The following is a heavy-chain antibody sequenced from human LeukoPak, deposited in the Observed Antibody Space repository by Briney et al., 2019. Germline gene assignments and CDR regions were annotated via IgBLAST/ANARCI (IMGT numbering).Heavy chain of an antibody. D-gene: IGHD2-15*01. V-gene: IGHV3-23*01. CDR3: AKDLHCSGGSCHGIDY. J-gene: IGHJ4*02. CDR2: ITASGGST. CDR1: GFTFRSCA. Sequence: GGSLRLSCAASGFTFRSCAMTWVRQAPGKGLEWVSGITASGGSTYYADSVKGRFTISRDNSKDTLYLQMNSLRAEDTAVYYCAKDLHCSGGSCHGIDYWGQGTLVTVSS.